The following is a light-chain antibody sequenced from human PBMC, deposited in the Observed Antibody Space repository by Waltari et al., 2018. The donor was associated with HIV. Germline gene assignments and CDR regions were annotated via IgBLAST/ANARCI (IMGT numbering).Light chain of an antibody. J-gene: IGKJ1*01. CDR3: QQYKSYPRT. V-gene: IGKV1-5*03. CDR2: KAS. Sequence: DIQMTQSPSTLSASVGDRVTITCRASQSISSWLAWYQQKPGKAPRLLIYKASSLESGVPSRFSGSGSGTEFTLTISSLQPDDFANYYCQQYKSYPRTFGQGTKVEI. CDR1: QSISSW.